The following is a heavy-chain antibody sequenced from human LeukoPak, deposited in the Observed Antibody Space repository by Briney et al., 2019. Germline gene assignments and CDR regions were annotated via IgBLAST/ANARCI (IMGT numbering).Heavy chain of an antibody. Sequence: KPGGSLRLSCAASGFTLSSYSMNWVRQAPGKGREWGSSISSSGTYIYYADSVKGRFTSSSDNPRNLLYLQMNSLRPEDTALYYSTSDRVLYGLDVWGQGTTVTVSS. CDR3: TSDRVLYGLDV. CDR2: ISSSGTYI. CDR1: GFTLSSYS. J-gene: IGHJ6*02. V-gene: IGHV3-21*01.